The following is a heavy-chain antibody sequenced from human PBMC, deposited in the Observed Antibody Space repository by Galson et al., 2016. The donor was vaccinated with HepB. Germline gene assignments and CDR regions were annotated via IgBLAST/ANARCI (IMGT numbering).Heavy chain of an antibody. V-gene: IGHV3-23*01. D-gene: IGHD3-3*01. Sequence: SLRLSCAASGFIFGHYDMTWVRQAPGKGLEGVALISTNGGGAWYADSVRGRFTISRDNSKNTLFLQLNSLRADDTAVYYCANAISRGAFDYWAQGTVVTVSS. J-gene: IGHJ4*02. CDR3: ANAISRGAFDY. CDR1: GFIFGHYD. CDR2: ISTNGGGA.